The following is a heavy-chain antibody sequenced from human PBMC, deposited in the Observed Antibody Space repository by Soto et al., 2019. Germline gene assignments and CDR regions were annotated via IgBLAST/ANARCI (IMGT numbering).Heavy chain of an antibody. V-gene: IGHV3-21*01. D-gene: IGHD6-6*01. CDR2: ISSSSSYI. CDR1: GFTFSSYS. Sequence: GGSLRLSCAASGFTFSSYSMNWVRQAPGKGLEWVSSISSSSSYIYYADSVKGRFTISRDNAKNSLYLQMNSLRAEDTAVYYCARDRAIAARTSFDPWGQGNLVTVS. J-gene: IGHJ5*02. CDR3: ARDRAIAARTSFDP.